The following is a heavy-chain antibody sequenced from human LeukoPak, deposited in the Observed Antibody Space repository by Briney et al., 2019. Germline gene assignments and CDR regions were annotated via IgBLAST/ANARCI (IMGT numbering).Heavy chain of an antibody. V-gene: IGHV4-34*01. Sequence: SETLSLTCAVYGGSFRGYYWSWIRQPPGKGLEWIGEINHSGSTNYNPSLKSRVTISVDTSKNQFSLKLSSVTAADTAVYYCATKLGYFWYFDLWGRGTLVTVSS. CDR1: GGSFRGYY. J-gene: IGHJ2*01. CDR2: INHSGST. CDR3: ATKLGYFWYFDL. D-gene: IGHD3-9*01.